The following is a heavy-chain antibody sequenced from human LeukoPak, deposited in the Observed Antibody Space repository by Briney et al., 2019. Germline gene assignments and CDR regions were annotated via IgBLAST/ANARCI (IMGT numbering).Heavy chain of an antibody. Sequence: QVQLQESGPGLVKPSQTLSLTCTVSGGSISSGAYYWCWIRQPPGKGLEWIGYIYYSVSTYYNPSLKSRVTISVDTSKNQFSLKLSSVTAADTAVYYCATAGDYGKENWFDPWGQGTLVTVSS. V-gene: IGHV4-30-4*01. CDR2: IYYSVST. J-gene: IGHJ5*02. CDR1: GGSISSGAYY. CDR3: ATAGDYGKENWFDP. D-gene: IGHD4-17*01.